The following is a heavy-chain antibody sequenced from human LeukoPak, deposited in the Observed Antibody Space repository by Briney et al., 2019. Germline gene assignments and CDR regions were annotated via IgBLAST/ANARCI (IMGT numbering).Heavy chain of an antibody. CDR3: ARLNTTYYYDSSGSDAFDI. Sequence: ASVKVSCKASGYTFTSYYMHWVRQAPGQGREWMGIINPSGGSTSYAQKFQGRVTMTRDTSTSTVYMELRSLRSEDTAVYYCARLNTTYYYDSSGSDAFDIWRQGTMVTVSS. CDR2: INPSGGST. J-gene: IGHJ3*02. V-gene: IGHV1-46*01. D-gene: IGHD3-22*01. CDR1: GYTFTSYY.